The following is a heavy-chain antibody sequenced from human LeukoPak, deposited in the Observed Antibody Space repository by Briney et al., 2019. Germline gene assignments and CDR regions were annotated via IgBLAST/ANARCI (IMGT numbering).Heavy chain of an antibody. Sequence: GGSLRLSCAASGFSFSSWMAWVRQAPGQGLEWVANINQDGGETYYVDSVQGRFTISRDNAKNSLFLQMNCLRAEDTAVYYCARSVDKGTVDYWGQGTLDTVSS. V-gene: IGHV3-7*03. CDR2: INQDGGET. D-gene: IGHD5-12*01. CDR3: ARSVDKGTVDY. J-gene: IGHJ4*02. CDR1: GFSFSSW.